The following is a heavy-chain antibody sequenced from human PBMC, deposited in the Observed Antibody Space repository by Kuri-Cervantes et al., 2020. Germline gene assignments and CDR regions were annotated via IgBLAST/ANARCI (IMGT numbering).Heavy chain of an antibody. D-gene: IGHD4-17*01. V-gene: IGHV3-11*01. CDR2: ISSSGSTI. Sequence: SLKISCAASGFTFSDYYMSWIRQAPGKGLEWVSYISSSGSTIYYADSVKGRFTISRDNAKNSLYLQMNSLRAEDTAVYYCARDMTTVTTDAFDIWGQGTMVTVSS. CDR1: GFTFSDYY. CDR3: ARDMTTVTTDAFDI. J-gene: IGHJ3*02.